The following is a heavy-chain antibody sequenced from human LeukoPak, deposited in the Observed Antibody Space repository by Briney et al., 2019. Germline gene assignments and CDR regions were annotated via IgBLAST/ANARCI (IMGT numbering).Heavy chain of an antibody. CDR2: INHSGGT. J-gene: IGHJ4*02. D-gene: IGHD3-22*01. CDR1: GGSFSGYY. Sequence: PSETLSLTCAVYGGSFSGYYWSWIRQPPGKGLEWIGEINHSGGTNYNPSLKSRVTISVDTSKNQFSLKLSSVTAADTAVYYCARKDYYDSSGYWGQGTLVTVSS. CDR3: ARKDYYDSSGY. V-gene: IGHV4-34*01.